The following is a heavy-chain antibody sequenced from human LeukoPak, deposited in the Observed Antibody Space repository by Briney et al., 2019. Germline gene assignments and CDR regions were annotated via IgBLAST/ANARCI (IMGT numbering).Heavy chain of an antibody. Sequence: GGSLRLSCAASGFTFSSYSMNWVRQAPGKGLVWVSRINSDGSSTSYADSVKGRFTISRDNAKNTLYLQMNSLRAEDTAVYYCAREVGYYGPYGMDVWGQGTTVTVSS. CDR2: INSDGSST. V-gene: IGHV3-74*01. J-gene: IGHJ6*02. CDR3: AREVGYYGPYGMDV. D-gene: IGHD3-10*01. CDR1: GFTFSSYS.